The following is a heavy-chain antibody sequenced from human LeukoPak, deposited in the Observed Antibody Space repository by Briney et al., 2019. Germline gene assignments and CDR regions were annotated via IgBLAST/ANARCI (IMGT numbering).Heavy chain of an antibody. D-gene: IGHD6-13*01. CDR3: ARGGGISSSPTPDY. J-gene: IGHJ4*02. CDR2: IYYSGST. CDR1: GGSISSYY. V-gene: IGHV4-59*01. Sequence: SETLSLTCTVSGGSISSYYWSWIRQPPGKGLEWIGYIYYSGSTNYNPSLKSRVTMSVDTSKNQFSLKLSSVTAADTAVYYCARGGGISSSPTPDYWGQGTLVTVSS.